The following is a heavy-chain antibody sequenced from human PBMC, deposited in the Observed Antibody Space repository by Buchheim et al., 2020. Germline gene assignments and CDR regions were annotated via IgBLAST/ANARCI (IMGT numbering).Heavy chain of an antibody. CDR2: ISSSSSYI. CDR1: GFTFSSYS. Sequence: EVQLVESGGGLVKPGGSLRLSCAASGFTFSSYSMDWVRQAPGKGLEWVSSISSSSSYIYYADSVKGRFTISRDNAKNSLYLQMNSLRAEDTAVYYCVKGREVGATFGENYYYYGMDVWGQGTT. D-gene: IGHD1-26*01. J-gene: IGHJ6*02. V-gene: IGHV3-21*01. CDR3: VKGREVGATFGENYYYYGMDV.